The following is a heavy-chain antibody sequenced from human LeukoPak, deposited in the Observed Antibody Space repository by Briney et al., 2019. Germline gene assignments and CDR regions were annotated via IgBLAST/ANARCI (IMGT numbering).Heavy chain of an antibody. CDR2: IYSGGGT. J-gene: IGHJ6*02. V-gene: IGHV3-53*01. CDR3: ARGMVRSYYGLDV. D-gene: IGHD3-10*01. Sequence: GGSLRLSCAASGFTVNSNYIHWVRQAPGKGLEWVSVIYSGGGTLYADSVKGRFTISRDISKNTVFLQMNSVTTEDTALYHCARGMVRSYYGLDVWGQGTTVIVSS. CDR1: GFTVNSNY.